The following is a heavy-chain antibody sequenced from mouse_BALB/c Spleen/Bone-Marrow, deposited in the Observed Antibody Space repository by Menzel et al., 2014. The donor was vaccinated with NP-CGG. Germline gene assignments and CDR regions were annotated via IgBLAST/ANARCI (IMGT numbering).Heavy chain of an antibody. CDR1: GFSLTGYG. V-gene: IGHV2-6-7*01. D-gene: IGHD2-10*02. Sequence: VQLQQSGPGLVAPSQSLSITCTVSGFSLTGYGVNWVRQPPGKGLEWLGMVRRDGSTDYNSALKSRLSISKDNSKSQVFLKMNSLQTDDTARYYCAREKYGNYYAMDYWGQGTSVTVSS. CDR3: AREKYGNYYAMDY. J-gene: IGHJ4*01. CDR2: VRRDGST.